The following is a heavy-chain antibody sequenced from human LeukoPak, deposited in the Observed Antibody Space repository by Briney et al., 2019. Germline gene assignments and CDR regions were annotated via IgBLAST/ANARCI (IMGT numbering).Heavy chain of an antibody. Sequence: GGSLRLSCAASGFTFSSYAMSWVRQAPGKGLEWVSSITESGAYTYYADSVKGRFTTSRDNSKNKLYLQMNSLRVEDTAVFYCAKDFSGSWQFDPWGQGTLATVSS. CDR1: GFTFSSYA. CDR2: ITESGAYT. V-gene: IGHV3-23*01. CDR3: AKDFSGSWQFDP. D-gene: IGHD6-13*01. J-gene: IGHJ5*02.